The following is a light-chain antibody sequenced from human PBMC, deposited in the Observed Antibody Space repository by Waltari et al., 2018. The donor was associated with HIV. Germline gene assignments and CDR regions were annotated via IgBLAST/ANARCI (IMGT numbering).Light chain of an antibody. CDR1: QSLLNSNGFNY. CDR3: MQALQAPLIT. J-gene: IGKJ5*01. V-gene: IGKV2-28*01. CDR2: LGS. Sequence: DIVMTQSTLSLPVTPGEPASISCRSSQSLLNSNGFNYLDWYLQKPGQSPQLLIYLGSNRASGVPDRVSGSGSGTDFTLKISRVEAEDVGVYYCMQALQAPLITFGQGTRLEIK.